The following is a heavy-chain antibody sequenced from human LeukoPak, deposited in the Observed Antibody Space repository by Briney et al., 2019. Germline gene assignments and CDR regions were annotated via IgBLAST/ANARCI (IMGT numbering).Heavy chain of an antibody. CDR2: IYHSGST. CDR1: GYSISSGYY. Sequence: SGTLSLTCTVSGYSISSGYYWGWIRQPPGKGLEWIGSIYHSGSTYYNPSLKSRVTISVDTSKNQFSLKLSSVTAADTAVYYCAREPEYDFWSGYYFDYWGQGTLVTVSS. CDR3: AREPEYDFWSGYYFDY. D-gene: IGHD3-3*01. V-gene: IGHV4-38-2*02. J-gene: IGHJ4*02.